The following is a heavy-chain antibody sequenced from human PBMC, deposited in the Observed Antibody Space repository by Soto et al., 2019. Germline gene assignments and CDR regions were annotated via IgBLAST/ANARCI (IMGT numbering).Heavy chain of an antibody. Sequence: QVQLVQSGAEVKKPGSSVKVSCKASVGTFSSYAISWVRQAPGQGLEWMGGIIPIFGTANYVQKFQGRVTITAHEATSTAYMELSSLRSEDTAVYYCARDNDSSGYSNWGQGTLVTASS. CDR1: VGTFSSYA. J-gene: IGHJ4*02. D-gene: IGHD3-22*01. CDR3: ARDNDSSGYSN. CDR2: IIPIFGTA. V-gene: IGHV1-69*01.